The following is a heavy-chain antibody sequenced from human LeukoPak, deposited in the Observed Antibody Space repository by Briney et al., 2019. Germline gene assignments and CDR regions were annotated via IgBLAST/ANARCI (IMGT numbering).Heavy chain of an antibody. CDR1: GYTFTSYG. D-gene: IGHD2-15*01. Sequence: ASVKVSCKASGYTFTSYGISWVRHAPGQGLEWMGWISAYNGNTNYAQKFQGRVTMTRDTSISTAYMELSRLRSDDTAVYYCASSVVAGNWFDPWGQGTLVTVSS. CDR3: ASSVVAGNWFDP. CDR2: ISAYNGNT. J-gene: IGHJ5*02. V-gene: IGHV1-18*01.